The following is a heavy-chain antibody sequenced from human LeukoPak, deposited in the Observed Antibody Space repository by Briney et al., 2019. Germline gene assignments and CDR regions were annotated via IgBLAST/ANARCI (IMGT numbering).Heavy chain of an antibody. CDR2: INPNSGGT. Sequence: ASVKVSCKASGYTFTGYYMHWVRQAPGQGLEWMGWINPNSGGTNYAQKFQGRVTMTRDTSISTAYMELSRLRSDDTAVYYCARDGSGGLVRHDYVWGLPWGQGTLVTVSS. CDR3: ARDGSGGLVRHDYVWGLP. CDR1: GYTFTGYY. J-gene: IGHJ5*02. D-gene: IGHD3-16*01. V-gene: IGHV1-2*02.